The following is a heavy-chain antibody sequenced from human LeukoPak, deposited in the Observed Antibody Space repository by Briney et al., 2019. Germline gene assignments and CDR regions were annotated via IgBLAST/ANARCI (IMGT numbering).Heavy chain of an antibody. CDR1: GFTFSSYG. CDR3: AKAVTGAEKDLDY. Sequence: PGGSLRLSCAASGFTFSSYGMSWVRQAPGKGLEWVSGISGSGGSTDYADSVKGRFTISRDNSKSTLYLQVNSLRVEDTALYYCAKAVTGAEKDLDYWGRGTLVTVSS. J-gene: IGHJ4*02. D-gene: IGHD6-19*01. V-gene: IGHV3-23*01. CDR2: ISGSGGST.